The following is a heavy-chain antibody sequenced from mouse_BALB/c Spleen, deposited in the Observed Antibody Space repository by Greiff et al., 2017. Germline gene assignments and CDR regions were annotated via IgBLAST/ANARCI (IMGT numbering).Heavy chain of an antibody. CDR3: TRTVVDFDY. J-gene: IGHJ2*01. CDR2: IYPGSGST. D-gene: IGHD1-1*01. CDR1: GYTFTSYW. Sequence: LQQPGSELVRPGASVKLSCKASGYTFTSYWMHWVKQRPGQGLEWIGNIYPGSGSTNYDEKFKSKATLTVDTSSSTAYMQLSSLTSEDSAVYYCTRTVVDFDYWGQGTTLTVSS. V-gene: IGHV1S22*01.